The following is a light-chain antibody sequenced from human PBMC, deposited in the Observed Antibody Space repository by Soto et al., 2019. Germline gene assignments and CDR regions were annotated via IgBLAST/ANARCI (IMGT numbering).Light chain of an antibody. V-gene: IGKV1-5*01. CDR3: QQFSLYWA. CDR1: QDINRW. J-gene: IGKJ1*01. Sequence: DVQMPQSPSALSASVGDRVTITCRASQDINRWLAWYQQKPGKAPKILIYNADTLESGVPSRFSGSGYGTEFILTISSLQPDDFATYYCQQFSLYWAFGQGTKVDIK. CDR2: NAD.